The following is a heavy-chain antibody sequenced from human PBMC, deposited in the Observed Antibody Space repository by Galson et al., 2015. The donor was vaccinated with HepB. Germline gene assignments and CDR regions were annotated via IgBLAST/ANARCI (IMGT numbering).Heavy chain of an antibody. V-gene: IGHV3-73*01. CDR1: GFTFSGSA. CDR2: IRSKANSYAT. Sequence: SLRLSCAASGFTFSGSAMHWVRQASGKGLEWVGRIRSKANSYATAYAASVKGRFTISRDDSKNTAYLQMNSLKTEDTAVYYCTRHGGEGGGSYVSVDYWGQGTLVTVSS. D-gene: IGHD1-26*01. J-gene: IGHJ4*02. CDR3: TRHGGEGGGSYVSVDY.